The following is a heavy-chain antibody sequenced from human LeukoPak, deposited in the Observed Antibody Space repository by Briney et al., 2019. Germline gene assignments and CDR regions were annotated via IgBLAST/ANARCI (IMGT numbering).Heavy chain of an antibody. V-gene: IGHV3-48*03. D-gene: IGHD3-9*01. CDR3: ARSVYDILTGYYPGWFDP. Sequence: GGSLRLSCAASGFTFSSYEMNWVRQAPGKGLEWVSYISSSGSTIYYADSVKGRFTISRDNAKNSLYLQMNSLRAEDTAVYYYARSVYDILTGYYPGWFDPWGQGTLVTVSS. J-gene: IGHJ5*02. CDR1: GFTFSSYE. CDR2: ISSSGSTI.